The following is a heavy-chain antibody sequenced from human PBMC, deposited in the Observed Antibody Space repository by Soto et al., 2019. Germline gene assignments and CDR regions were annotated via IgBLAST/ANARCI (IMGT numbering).Heavy chain of an antibody. CDR1: GFTFSSYG. V-gene: IGHV3-30*18. CDR3: AKSVRFLEWLLYRLDYYGMDV. D-gene: IGHD3-3*01. CDR2: ISYDGSNK. J-gene: IGHJ6*02. Sequence: GSLRLSCAASGFTFSSYGMHWVRQAPGKGLEWVAVISYDGSNKYYADSVKGRFTISRDNSKNTLYLQMNSLRAEDTAVYYCAKSVRFLEWLLYRLDYYGMDVWGQGTTVTVSS.